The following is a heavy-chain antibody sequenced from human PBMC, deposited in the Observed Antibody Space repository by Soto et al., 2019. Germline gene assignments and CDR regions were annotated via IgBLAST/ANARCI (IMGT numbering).Heavy chain of an antibody. D-gene: IGHD2-2*02. V-gene: IGHV1-18*04. Sequence: QVQLVQSGAEVKKPGASVKVSCKASGYTFTSYGISWVRQAPGQGLEWMGWISAYNGNTNYAQKLQGRVTMTTDTSTSTAYRELRRLRSDDTAVYYCARVLWDIVVVPAAIPTAFDYWGQGTLVTVSS. CDR2: ISAYNGNT. CDR1: GYTFTSYG. CDR3: ARVLWDIVVVPAAIPTAFDY. J-gene: IGHJ4*02.